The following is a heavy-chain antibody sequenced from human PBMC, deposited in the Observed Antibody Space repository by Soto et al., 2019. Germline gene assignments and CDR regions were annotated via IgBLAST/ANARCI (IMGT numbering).Heavy chain of an antibody. CDR1: GDSVSSNSAA. Sequence: QVQLQQSGPGLVKPSQTLSLTCVISGDSVSSNSAAWTWIRQSPSGGLEWLGRTYYRAKWYYDYAVSVESRITFNADTSKNRFSLQLNSVTPEDTAVYYCERGGHYFDLWGRGTLVTVSS. J-gene: IGHJ2*01. V-gene: IGHV6-1*01. CDR3: ERGGHYFDL. CDR2: TYYRAKWYY. D-gene: IGHD3-16*01.